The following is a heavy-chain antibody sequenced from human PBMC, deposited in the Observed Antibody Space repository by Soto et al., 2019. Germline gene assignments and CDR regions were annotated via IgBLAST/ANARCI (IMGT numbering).Heavy chain of an antibody. D-gene: IGHD2-21*02. CDR1: GAYLSRHY. CDR2: IYATGDS. CDR3: GRDVTKNLPDRFDP. Sequence: SATLSLTRNVSGAYLSRHYWSWIRKPPGKGLEWIVRIYATGDSDYNPSLKSRISMSVAMSKKPFSLPLRCVTAADTAIYYCGRDVTKNLPDRFDPWGRGIFVTVSA. J-gene: IGHJ5*02. V-gene: IGHV4-4*07.